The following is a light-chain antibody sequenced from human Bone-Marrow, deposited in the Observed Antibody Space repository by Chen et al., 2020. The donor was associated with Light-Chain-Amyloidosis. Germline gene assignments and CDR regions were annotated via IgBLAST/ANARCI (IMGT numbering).Light chain of an antibody. V-gene: IGLV3-21*02. J-gene: IGLJ3*02. CDR2: DDS. CDR1: NIGSTS. Sequence: SYVLTQPSSVSVAPGQTATIACGGNNIGSTSVHWYQQTPGQAPLLVVYDDSDRPSGIPERLSGSNSGNAATLTISRVEAGDEADYYCQVWDRSSDRPVFGGGTQLTDL. CDR3: QVWDRSSDRPV.